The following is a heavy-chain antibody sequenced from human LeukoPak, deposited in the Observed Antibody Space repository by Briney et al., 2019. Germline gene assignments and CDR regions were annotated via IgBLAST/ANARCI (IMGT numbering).Heavy chain of an antibody. V-gene: IGHV3-21*01. D-gene: IGHD4-17*01. CDR1: GFTFSSYS. CDR3: ARRYGDFSAEDY. Sequence: GGSLRLSCAASGFTFSSYSMNWVRQAQGKGMEWDSSISSSSTYIYYADSVKGRFTTSTDNATNSLYLQMNILRAGDTAVYYCARRYGDFSAEDYWGQGTLVTVSS. J-gene: IGHJ4*02. CDR2: ISSSSTYI.